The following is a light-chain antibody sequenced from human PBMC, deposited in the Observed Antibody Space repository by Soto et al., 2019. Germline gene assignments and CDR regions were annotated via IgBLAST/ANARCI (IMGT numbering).Light chain of an antibody. CDR1: QNINNNY. CDR2: DAS. Sequence: VLTQSPGTLSLSPGGSATLSCRASQNINNNYLAWYQHKPGQAPRLLMYDASLRATGVPDRFSGSGSGTDFTLTTTRLEPDDSAVYYCQQHGISHITFGQGTRLEIK. J-gene: IGKJ5*01. V-gene: IGKV3-20*01. CDR3: QQHGISHIT.